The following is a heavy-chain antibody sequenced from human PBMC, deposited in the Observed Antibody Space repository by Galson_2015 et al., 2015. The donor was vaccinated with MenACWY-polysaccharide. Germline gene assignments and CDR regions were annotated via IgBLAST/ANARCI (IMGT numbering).Heavy chain of an antibody. Sequence: SLRLSCAASGFSFSTYTMNWVRQAPGKGLEWVSHISSSSNIIYYADSVKGRFTISRDNVENSLYLQMNSLRAEDTALYYCVGSAFFDYWGQGNLVTVSS. V-gene: IGHV3-48*01. J-gene: IGHJ4*02. CDR3: VGSAFFDY. CDR1: GFSFSTYT. CDR2: ISSSSNII.